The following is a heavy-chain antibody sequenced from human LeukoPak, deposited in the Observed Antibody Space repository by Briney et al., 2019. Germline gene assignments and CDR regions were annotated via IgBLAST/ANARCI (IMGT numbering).Heavy chain of an antibody. CDR1: GGSIISGSHY. CDR2: YDYRGRT. CDR3: ASKPLTSSIAAVDH. Sequence: SETLSLTCTVSGGSIISGSHYWGWIRQPPGKGLEWIESYDYRGRTYYSTSFKSRVTISVDTSKNQLSLELTSVTAADTAVYYCASKPLTSSIAAVDHWGQGTLVTVSS. J-gene: IGHJ4*02. V-gene: IGHV4-39*01. D-gene: IGHD6-13*01.